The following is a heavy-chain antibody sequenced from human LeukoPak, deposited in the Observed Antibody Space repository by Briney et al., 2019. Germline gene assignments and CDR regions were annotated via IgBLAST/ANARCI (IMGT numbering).Heavy chain of an antibody. CDR2: IYTSGST. Sequence: SETLSLTCTVSGGSISSYYWSWIRQPAGKGLEWIGRIYTSGSTNYNPSLKSRVTMSVDTSKNQFSLKLSSVTAADTAVYYCARGSSKVRGRIGGQFDPWGQGTLVTVSS. V-gene: IGHV4-4*07. J-gene: IGHJ5*02. CDR1: GGSISSYY. CDR3: ARGSSKVRGRIGGQFDP. D-gene: IGHD3-10*01.